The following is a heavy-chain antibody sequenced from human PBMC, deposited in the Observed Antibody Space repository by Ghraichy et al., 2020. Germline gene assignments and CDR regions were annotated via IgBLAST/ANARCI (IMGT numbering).Heavy chain of an antibody. CDR3: ARGATTVTTLFYFDY. CDR2: IIPILGIA. V-gene: IGHV1-69*04. CDR1: GGTFSSYA. Sequence: SVKVSCKASGGTFSSYAISWVRQAPGQGLEWMGRIIPILGIANYAQKFQGRVTITADKSTSTAYMELSSLRSEDTAVYYCARGATTVTTLFYFDYWGQGTLVTVSS. D-gene: IGHD4-17*01. J-gene: IGHJ4*02.